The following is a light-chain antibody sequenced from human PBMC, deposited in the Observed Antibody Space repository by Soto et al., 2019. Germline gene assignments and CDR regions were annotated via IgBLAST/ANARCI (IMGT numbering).Light chain of an antibody. Sequence: DIQMTQSPSSLSASVGDRGTITCRAKESVSSYVNWYQQKPGKAPKLLIYAASSLQSGVPARFSGSGSVTDFTLTISGLQPEDFATYYCQQSYSKWTFGQGTKVEIK. J-gene: IGKJ1*01. V-gene: IGKV1-39*01. CDR3: QQSYSKWT. CDR1: ESVSSY. CDR2: AAS.